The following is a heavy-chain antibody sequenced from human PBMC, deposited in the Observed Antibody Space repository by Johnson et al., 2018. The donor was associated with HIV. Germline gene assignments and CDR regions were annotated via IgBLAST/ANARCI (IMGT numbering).Heavy chain of an antibody. V-gene: IGHV3-11*04. CDR2: SSSGGSSI. J-gene: IGHJ3*02. Sequence: MQLVESGGEVVQPGGSLRLSCAASGFTFDKSYMNWIRQAPGKGLEWVAPSSSGGSSIYYADSVKGRFTISRDNAKKSLFLQMNSLRVDDTALYYCAGETTSWGGEYVGYGLDMWGQGTTVTVSS. CDR3: AGETTSWGGEYVGYGLDM. D-gene: IGHD5-18*01. CDR1: GFTFDKSY.